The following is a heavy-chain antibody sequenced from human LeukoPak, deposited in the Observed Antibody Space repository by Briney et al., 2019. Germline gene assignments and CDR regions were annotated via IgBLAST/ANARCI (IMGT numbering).Heavy chain of an antibody. CDR2: IKHDGSEK. CDR1: GFTFSSYW. V-gene: IGHV3-7*01. Sequence: GGSLRLSCVVSGFTFSSYWMSWVRQAPGKGLEWVANIKHDGSEKYYVDSVKGRFTISRDNAKNSVYLQVSSLRAEDTAVYYCARAQAAAIDYWGQGTLVTVSS. CDR3: ARAQAAAIDY. J-gene: IGHJ4*02. D-gene: IGHD6-13*01.